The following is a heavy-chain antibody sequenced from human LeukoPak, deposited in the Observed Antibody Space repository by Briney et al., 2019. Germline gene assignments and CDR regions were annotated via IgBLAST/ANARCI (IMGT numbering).Heavy chain of an antibody. J-gene: IGHJ6*02. V-gene: IGHV1-18*01. D-gene: IGHD3-9*01. CDR1: GYTFTSYG. Sequence: GASVKVSCKASGYTFTSYGISWVRQAPGQGLEWMGWISAYNGNTNYAQKLQGRVTMTTDTSTSTAYMELRSLRSDDTAVYYCARAGVLRYFDRLPAPPNYYYYGMDVWGQGTTVTVSS. CDR2: ISAYNGNT. CDR3: ARAGVLRYFDRLPAPPNYYYYGMDV.